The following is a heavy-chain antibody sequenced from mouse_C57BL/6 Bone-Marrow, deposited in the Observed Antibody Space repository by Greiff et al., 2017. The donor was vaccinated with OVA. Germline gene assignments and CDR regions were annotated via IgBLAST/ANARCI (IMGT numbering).Heavy chain of an antibody. J-gene: IGHJ3*01. CDR1: GFTFSSYT. Sequence: EVQLVESGGGLVKPGGSLKLSCAASGFTFSSYTMSWVRQTPEKRLEWVATISGGGGNTYYPDSVKGRFTISRDNAKNTLYLQMSSLRSEDTALYYCARDLNYYGSPPWFAYWGQGTLVTVSA. CDR2: ISGGGGNT. D-gene: IGHD1-1*01. V-gene: IGHV5-9*01. CDR3: ARDLNYYGSPPWFAY.